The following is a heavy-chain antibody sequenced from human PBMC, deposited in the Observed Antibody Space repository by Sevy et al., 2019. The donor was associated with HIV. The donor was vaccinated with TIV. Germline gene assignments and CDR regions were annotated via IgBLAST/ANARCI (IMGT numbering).Heavy chain of an antibody. CDR3: ARGDGTGRCFDS. D-gene: IGHD2-2*01. V-gene: IGHV1-46*03. J-gene: IGHJ4*02. CDR2: INPSGGST. CDR1: GYTFTNYY. Sequence: ASVKVSSKTSGYTFTNYYIHWVRQAPGQGLEWMGVINPSGGSTYYAQKFQGRVIMTRDTSTTTIYMDLSSLRSEDTAVYFCARGDGTGRCFDSWGQGTLVTVSS.